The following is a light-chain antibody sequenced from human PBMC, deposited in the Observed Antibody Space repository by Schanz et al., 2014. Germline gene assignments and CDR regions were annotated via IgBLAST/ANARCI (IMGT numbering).Light chain of an antibody. CDR2: DAS. CDR1: QPIGNL. CDR3: QQATGFPPT. J-gene: IGKJ4*01. V-gene: IGKV1-5*01. Sequence: DIQMTQSPSTLSASVGYRVTITCRASQPIGNLLAWYQQKPGKAPNLLIYDASSLEGGVPSRFSGSGSGTDFTLTISSLQPEDFATYYCQQATGFPPTFGGGTKVEIK.